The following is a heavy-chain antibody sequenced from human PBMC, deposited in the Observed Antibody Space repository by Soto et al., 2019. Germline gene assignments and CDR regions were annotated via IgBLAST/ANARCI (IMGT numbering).Heavy chain of an antibody. CDR3: AKVKTVIQQWLVYFDY. J-gene: IGHJ4*02. CDR1: GFTFSSYA. D-gene: IGHD6-19*01. CDR2: ISGSGGST. V-gene: IGHV3-23*01. Sequence: GGSLRLSCAASGFTFSSYAMSWVRQAPGKGLEWVSAISGSGGSTYCADSVKGRFIISRDKSKNTLYLQMNSLRAEDTAVYYCAKVKTVIQQWLVYFDYWGQGTMVAVYS.